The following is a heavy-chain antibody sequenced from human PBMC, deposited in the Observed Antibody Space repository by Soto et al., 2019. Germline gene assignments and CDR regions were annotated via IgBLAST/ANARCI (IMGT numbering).Heavy chain of an antibody. CDR2: TDSDGSFT. CDR1: GFTFSSYW. D-gene: IGHD3-22*01. Sequence: EVQLVESGGGLVQPGGSLRLSCVASGFTFSSYWMHWVRRTPGQGLVWVSHTDSDGSFTTYADSVKGRFTISRDNAKSTLFLQMNSLRAEDTAVYYGGRGYDHDAFDIWRQGTMVTVSS. CDR3: GRGYDHDAFDI. J-gene: IGHJ3*02. V-gene: IGHV3-74*01.